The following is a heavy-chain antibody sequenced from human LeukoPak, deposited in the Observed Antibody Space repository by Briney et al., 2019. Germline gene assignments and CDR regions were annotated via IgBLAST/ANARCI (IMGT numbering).Heavy chain of an antibody. V-gene: IGHV3-21*01. J-gene: IGHJ3*01. CDR3: AREIAADYYDNSGYSPEAFDV. CDR1: GFTFSAYS. CDR2: ISSSGKYI. D-gene: IGHD3-22*01. Sequence: GGSLRLSCAASGFTFSAYSMNWVRQAPGKGLEWVSSISSSGKYIYYAAPVRGRFTISRDNDKDSLLLQMNSLRGDDTAVYFCAREIAADYYDNSGYSPEAFDVWGQGTVVTVSS.